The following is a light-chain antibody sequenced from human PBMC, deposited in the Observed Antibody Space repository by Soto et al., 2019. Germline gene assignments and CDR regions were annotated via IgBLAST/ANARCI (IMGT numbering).Light chain of an antibody. J-gene: IGKJ3*01. Sequence: EVVLTQSPDTLSLSPGETATLSCRASQSLRATYVAWYQQRPAQAPRLIIYGASFRATGIPARFSGRGSGTDLTLSISRLEPEDFAVYYCQQYGSSGFTCGPGTKVDI. CDR3: QQYGSSGFT. CDR2: GAS. V-gene: IGKV3-20*01. CDR1: QSLRATY.